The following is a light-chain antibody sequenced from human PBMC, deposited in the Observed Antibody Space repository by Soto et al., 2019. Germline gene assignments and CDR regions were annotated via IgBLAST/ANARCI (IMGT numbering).Light chain of an antibody. CDR1: SSNIGSNT. V-gene: IGLV1-44*01. CDR2: ANN. Sequence: QSVLTQPPSASGTPGQRVTISCSGSSSNIGSNTVNWYQQHPGTAPKLLIHANNQRPSGVPGRLSGSKSGTSASLAISWLQSEEADYYCAAWDDSLNGYVFGTGTKLTVL. CDR3: AAWDDSLNGYV. J-gene: IGLJ1*01.